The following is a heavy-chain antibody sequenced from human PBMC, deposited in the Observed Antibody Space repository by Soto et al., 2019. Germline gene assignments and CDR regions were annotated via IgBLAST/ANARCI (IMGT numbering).Heavy chain of an antibody. CDR3: ARWHFFYVRSGYYVFDY. Sequence: ASVKVSCKVSGYTLTELSMHWVRQAPGKGLEWMGGFDPEDGETIYAQKFQGRVTMTEDTSTDTAYMELSSLRSEDTAVYYCARWHFFYVRSGYYVFDYWGQGTLVTVSS. D-gene: IGHD3-22*01. CDR1: GYTLTELS. CDR2: FDPEDGET. J-gene: IGHJ4*02. V-gene: IGHV1-24*01.